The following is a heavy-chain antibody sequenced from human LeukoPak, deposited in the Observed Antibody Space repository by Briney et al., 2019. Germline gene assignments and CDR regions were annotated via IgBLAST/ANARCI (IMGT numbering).Heavy chain of an antibody. D-gene: IGHD6-19*01. CDR2: IYPGDSDT. Sequence: ASVKVSCKASGYTFTSYWIGWVRQMPGKGLEWMGIIYPGDSDTRYSPSFQGQVTISADKSISTAYLQWSSLKASDTAMYYCAKQFSSGWYGHDYWGQGTLVTVSS. CDR3: AKQFSSGWYGHDY. CDR1: GYTFTSYW. V-gene: IGHV5-51*01. J-gene: IGHJ4*02.